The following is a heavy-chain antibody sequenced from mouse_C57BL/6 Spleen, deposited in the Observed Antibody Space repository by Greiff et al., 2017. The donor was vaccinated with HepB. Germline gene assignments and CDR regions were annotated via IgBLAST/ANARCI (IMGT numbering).Heavy chain of an antibody. CDR3: AIRYGDSWFAY. CDR2: ISYDGSN. Sequence: EVQLVESGPGLVKPSQSLSLTCSVTGYSITSGYYWNWIRQFPGNKLEWMGYISYDGSNNYNPSLKNRISITRDTSKNQFFLKLNSVTTEYTATYYCAIRYGDSWFAYWGQGTLVTVSA. D-gene: IGHD1-1*01. V-gene: IGHV3-6*01. CDR1: GYSITSGYY. J-gene: IGHJ3*01.